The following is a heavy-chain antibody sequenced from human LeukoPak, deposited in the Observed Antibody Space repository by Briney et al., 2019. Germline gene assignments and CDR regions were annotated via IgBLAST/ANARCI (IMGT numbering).Heavy chain of an antibody. Sequence: GGSLRLSCAASGFTFSSYSMNGVRQAPGKGREGVSYISSSSSTIYYADSVKGRFTISRDNAKNSLYLQMNSLRAKDTAVYYCARFRDTRFFDYWGQGTLVTVSS. CDR3: ARFRDTRFFDY. CDR2: ISSSSSTI. J-gene: IGHJ4*02. D-gene: IGHD3-10*01. V-gene: IGHV3-48*01. CDR1: GFTFSSYS.